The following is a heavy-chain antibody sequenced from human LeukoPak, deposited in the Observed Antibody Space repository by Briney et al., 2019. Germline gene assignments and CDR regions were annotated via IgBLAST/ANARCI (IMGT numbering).Heavy chain of an antibody. CDR1: GYTFTSYF. D-gene: IGHD2-2*01. CDR2: INPSGGST. V-gene: IGHV1-46*01. J-gene: IGHJ4*02. Sequence: ASVKVSCKASGYTFTSYFIHWVRQAPGQGLEWMGVINPSGGSTNYAQKFQGRVTMTRDTSTSTVYMELSSLRSEDTAVYYCARGFVPAATNLGYWGQGTLVTVSS. CDR3: ARGFVPAATNLGY.